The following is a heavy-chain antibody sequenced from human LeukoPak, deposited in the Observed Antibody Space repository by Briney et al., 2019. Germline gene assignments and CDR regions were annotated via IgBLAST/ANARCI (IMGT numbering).Heavy chain of an antibody. CDR1: GYTFTGYG. D-gene: IGHD4-11*01. V-gene: IGHV1-18*04. J-gene: IGHJ4*02. Sequence: ASVKVSCKASGYTFTGYGISWVRQAPGQGLEWMGWISAYNGNTNYAQKLQGRVTMTTDTSTSTAYMELRSLRSDDTAVYYCARISTTKDDFDYWGQGTLVTVSS. CDR2: ISAYNGNT. CDR3: ARISTTKDDFDY.